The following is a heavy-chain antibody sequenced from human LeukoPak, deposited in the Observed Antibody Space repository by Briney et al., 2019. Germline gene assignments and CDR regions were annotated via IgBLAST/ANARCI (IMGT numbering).Heavy chain of an antibody. V-gene: IGHV1-69*13. D-gene: IGHD5-18*01. CDR2: IIPIFGTA. Sequence: ASVKVSCKASGGTFSSYAISWVRQAPGQGLEWMGGIIPIFGTANYAQKFQGRVTITADESTSTAYMELSSLRSEDTAVYCCARPKWVAMASQYYYGMDVWGQGTTVTVSS. CDR3: ARPKWVAMASQYYYGMDV. CDR1: GGTFSSYA. J-gene: IGHJ6*02.